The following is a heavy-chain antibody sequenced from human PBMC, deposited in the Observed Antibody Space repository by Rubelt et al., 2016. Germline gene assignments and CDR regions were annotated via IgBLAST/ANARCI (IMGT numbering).Heavy chain of an antibody. Sequence: SSYGMHWVRQAPGKGLEWVAVIWYDGSNKYYADSVKGRFTISRDNSKNTLYLQMNSLRAEDTAVYYCARDALNAFDIWGRGTLVTVSS. V-gene: IGHV3-33*01. CDR1: SSYG. J-gene: IGHJ3*02. CDR2: IWYDGSNK. CDR3: ARDALNAFDI.